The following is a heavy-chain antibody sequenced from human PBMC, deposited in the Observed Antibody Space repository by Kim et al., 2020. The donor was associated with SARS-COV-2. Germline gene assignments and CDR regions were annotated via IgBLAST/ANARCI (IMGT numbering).Heavy chain of an antibody. D-gene: IGHD3-9*01. CDR2: ISGSGGST. Sequence: GGYLRLSCAASGFTFSSYAMSWVRQAPGKGLEWVSAISGSGGSTYYADSVKGRFTISRDNSKNTLYLQMNSLRAEDTAVYYCAKDGDYDILTGLGFFDYWGQGTLVTVSS. V-gene: IGHV3-23*01. CDR1: GFTFSSYA. J-gene: IGHJ4*02. CDR3: AKDGDYDILTGLGFFDY.